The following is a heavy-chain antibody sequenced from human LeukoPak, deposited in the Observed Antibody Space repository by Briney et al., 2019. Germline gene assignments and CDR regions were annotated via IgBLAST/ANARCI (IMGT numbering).Heavy chain of an antibody. CDR1: GYSISSGYY. Sequence: PSETVSLTCAVSGYSISSGYYWGWIRQPPGKGLEWIGGIYHSGSTYYNPSLKSRVTISVDTSKNQFSLKLSSVTAADTAAYYCARLITMIVVGTDAFDIWGQGTMVTVSS. CDR3: ARLITMIVVGTDAFDI. V-gene: IGHV4-38-2*01. J-gene: IGHJ3*02. D-gene: IGHD3-22*01. CDR2: IYHSGST.